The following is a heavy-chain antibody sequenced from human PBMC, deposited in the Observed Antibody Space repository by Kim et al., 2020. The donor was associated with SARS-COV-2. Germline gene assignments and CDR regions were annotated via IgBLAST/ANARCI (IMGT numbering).Heavy chain of an antibody. CDR2: ISSSSSTI. D-gene: IGHD1-7*01. CDR3: ARDHKGLELLFFYYGMDV. J-gene: IGHJ6*02. CDR1: GFTFSSYS. V-gene: IGHV3-48*02. Sequence: GGSLRLSCAASGFTFSSYSMNWVRQAPGKGLEWVSYISSSSSTIYYADSVKGRFTISRDNAKNSLYLQMNSLRDEDTAVYYCARDHKGLELLFFYYGMDVWGQGTTVTVSS.